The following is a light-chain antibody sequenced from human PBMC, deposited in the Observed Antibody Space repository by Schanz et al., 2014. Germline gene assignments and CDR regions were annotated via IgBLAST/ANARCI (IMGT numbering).Light chain of an antibody. Sequence: QSALTQPASVSASPGQSVTISCTGTSSDVGTNNYVSWYQQHPGKAPKLMIYDVTKRPSGVPDRFSGSKSGNTAALTISGLQAEDEAQYYCHSYAGHYAWVFGGGTKLTVL. J-gene: IGLJ3*02. CDR2: DVT. V-gene: IGLV2-11*01. CDR1: SSDVGTNNY. CDR3: HSYAGHYAWV.